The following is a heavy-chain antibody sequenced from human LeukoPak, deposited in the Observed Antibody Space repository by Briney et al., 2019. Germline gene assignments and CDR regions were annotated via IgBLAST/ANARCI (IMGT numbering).Heavy chain of an antibody. D-gene: IGHD3-3*01. J-gene: IGHJ3*02. CDR2: ISGSGGST. CDR3: AKVRTIFGAFDI. V-gene: IGHV3-23*01. Sequence: PGGSLRLSCAASGFTFSSYAMSWVRQAPGKGLEWVSAISGSGGSTYYADSVKGRFTISRDNSKNTLYLQMNSLRADDTAVYYCAKVRTIFGAFDIWGQGTMVTVSS. CDR1: GFTFSSYA.